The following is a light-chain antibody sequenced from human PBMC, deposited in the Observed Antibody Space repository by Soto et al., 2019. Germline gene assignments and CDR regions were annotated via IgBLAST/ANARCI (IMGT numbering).Light chain of an antibody. CDR3: ATWDDSRNARCV. V-gene: IGLV1-44*01. Sequence: QSVLTQPPSASGTPGQRVTISCSGSRSNIGNNAVSWYQQFPGTAATLLIYNNNQRPSGVPDRFSGSKSGSSASLSISGLQSEDEADYDCATWDDSRNARCVFGGGTKLTVL. CDR2: NNN. J-gene: IGLJ3*02. CDR1: RSNIGNNA.